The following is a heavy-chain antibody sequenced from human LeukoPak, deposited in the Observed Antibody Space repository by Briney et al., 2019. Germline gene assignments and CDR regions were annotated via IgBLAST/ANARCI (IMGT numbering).Heavy chain of an antibody. CDR1: GGSVSSGSYY. V-gene: IGHV4-61*01. J-gene: IGHJ5*02. CDR3: ARGGGSSWANWFDP. Sequence: PSETLSLTCTVSGGSVSSGSYYWSWIRQPPGKGLEWIGYIYYSGSTNYNPSLKSRVTISVDTSKNQFSLKLSSVTAADTAVYYCARGGGSSWANWFDPWGQGTLVTVSS. CDR2: IYYSGST. D-gene: IGHD6-13*01.